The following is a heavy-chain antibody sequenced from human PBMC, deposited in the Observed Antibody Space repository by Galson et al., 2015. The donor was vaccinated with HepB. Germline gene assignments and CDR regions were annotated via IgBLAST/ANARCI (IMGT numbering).Heavy chain of an antibody. Sequence: SLRLSCAASGFTFRSYEMNWVRQAPGKGLEWVSYISSSDRTKYYADSVKGRFTISRDNAKKSLYLQMNSLRAEDTAIYYCAREAPGSFDYWGQGTLVTVSS. CDR2: ISSSDRTK. J-gene: IGHJ4*02. D-gene: IGHD1-26*01. CDR1: GFTFRSYE. V-gene: IGHV3-48*03. CDR3: AREAPGSFDY.